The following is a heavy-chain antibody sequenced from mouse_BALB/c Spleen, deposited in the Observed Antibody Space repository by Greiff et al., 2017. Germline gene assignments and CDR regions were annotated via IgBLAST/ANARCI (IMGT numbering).Heavy chain of an antibody. D-gene: IGHD2-1*01. Sequence: VQLKESGPGLVAPSQSLSITCTVSGFSLTGYGVNWVRQPPGKGLEWLGMIWGDGSTDYNSALKSRLSISKDNSKSQVFLKMNSLQTDDTARYYCSRDPDGNYEAMDYWGQGTSVTVSS. CDR1: GFSLTGYG. CDR2: IWGDGST. V-gene: IGHV2-6-7*01. CDR3: SRDPDGNYEAMDY. J-gene: IGHJ4*01.